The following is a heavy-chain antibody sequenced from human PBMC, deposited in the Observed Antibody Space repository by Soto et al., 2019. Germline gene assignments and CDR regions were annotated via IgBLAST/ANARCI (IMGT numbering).Heavy chain of an antibody. Sequence: TLSLTCTVSGGSISSYYWSWIRQPAGKGLEWIGRIYTSGSTNYNPSLKSRVTMSVDTSKNQFSLKLSSVTAADTAVYYCARDGFVVVPAAYNWFDPWGQGTLVTVSS. V-gene: IGHV4-4*07. CDR2: IYTSGST. D-gene: IGHD2-2*01. J-gene: IGHJ5*02. CDR1: GGSISSYY. CDR3: ARDGFVVVPAAYNWFDP.